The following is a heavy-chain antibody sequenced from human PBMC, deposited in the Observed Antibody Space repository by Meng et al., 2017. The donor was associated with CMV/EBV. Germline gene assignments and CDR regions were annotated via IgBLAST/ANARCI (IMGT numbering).Heavy chain of an antibody. V-gene: IGHV4-59*01. J-gene: IGHJ4*02. CDR3: ARDRDDFWSGRYFDY. D-gene: IGHD3-3*01. CDR1: GCSISSYY. Sequence: GSLRLSCTVSGCSISSYYWSWIRQPPGKGLEWIGYIYYSGSTNYNPSLKSRVTISVDTSKNPFSLKLSSVTAADTAVYYCARDRDDFWSGRYFDYWGQGTLVTVPQ. CDR2: IYYSGST.